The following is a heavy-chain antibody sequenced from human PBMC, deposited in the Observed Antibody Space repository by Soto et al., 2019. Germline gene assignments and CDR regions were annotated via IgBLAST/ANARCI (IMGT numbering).Heavy chain of an antibody. CDR2: IYYSGST. J-gene: IGHJ5*02. Sequence: SETLSLTCIVSGGSISSYYWSWIRQPPGKGLEWIGYIYYSGSTNYNPSLKSRVTISLDTSKNHFSLRLNSVTSADTAVYYCARGVYLSLVRTGWFDPWGQGTLVTVSS. CDR1: GGSISSYY. D-gene: IGHD3-10*01. V-gene: IGHV4-59*01. CDR3: ARGVYLSLVRTGWFDP.